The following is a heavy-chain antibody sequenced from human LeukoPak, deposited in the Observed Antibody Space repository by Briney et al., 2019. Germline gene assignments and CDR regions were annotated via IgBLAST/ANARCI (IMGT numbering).Heavy chain of an antibody. CDR2: ITASGGST. V-gene: IGHV3-23*01. D-gene: IGHD1-1*01. Sequence: GGSLRLSCASSGFTFNNYAMTWVRQAPGKGLEWVSSITASGGSTYCADSVEGRFTISRDNSKNTLYLQMSSLRAEDTAVYYCARDYPTSGIVTIFDCWGQGTLVTVSS. CDR1: GFTFNNYA. CDR3: ARDYPTSGIVTIFDC. J-gene: IGHJ4*02.